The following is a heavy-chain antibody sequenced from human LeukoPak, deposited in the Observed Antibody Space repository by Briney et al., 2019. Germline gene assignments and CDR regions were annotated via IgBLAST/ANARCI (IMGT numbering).Heavy chain of an antibody. CDR2: ISGSGGST. J-gene: IGHJ4*02. CDR1: GFTFSSYA. V-gene: IGHV3-23*01. CDR3: AKSPGPTVTTIDY. D-gene: IGHD4-17*01. Sequence: GGSLRLSCAASGFTFSSYAMSWVRPAPGKGLEWVSAISGSGGSTYYADSVKGRFTISRDNSKNTLYLQMNSLRAEDTAVYYCAKSPGPTVTTIDYWGQGTLVTVSS.